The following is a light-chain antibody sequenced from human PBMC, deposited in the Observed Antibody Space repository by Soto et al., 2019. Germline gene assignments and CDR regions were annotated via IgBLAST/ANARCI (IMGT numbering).Light chain of an antibody. V-gene: IGKV1-39*01. J-gene: IGKJ2*01. CDR2: AAS. CDR3: QQSYSTPKT. CDR1: QSISSY. Sequence: DIQMTQSPSSLSASVGDRVTITCRASQSISSYLNWYQQKPGKAPKLLIYAASSLQSGVPSRFNGSGSWADFTLTVSRLQPEDFATYHCQQSYSTPKTFGQGTKLEIK.